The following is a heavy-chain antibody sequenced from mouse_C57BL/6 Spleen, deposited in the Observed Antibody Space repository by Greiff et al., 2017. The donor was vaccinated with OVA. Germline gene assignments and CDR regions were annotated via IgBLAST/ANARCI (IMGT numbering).Heavy chain of an antibody. J-gene: IGHJ1*03. D-gene: IGHD2-1*01. CDR3: ARHPLGNYGNWYFDV. Sequence: EVQLVESGGDLVKPGGSLKLSCAASGFTFSSYGMSWVRQTPDKRLEWVATISSGGSYTYYPDSVKGRFTISRDNAKNTLYLQMSSLKSEDTAMYYCARHPLGNYGNWYFDVWGTGTTVTVSS. CDR2: ISSGGSYT. V-gene: IGHV5-6*01. CDR1: GFTFSSYG.